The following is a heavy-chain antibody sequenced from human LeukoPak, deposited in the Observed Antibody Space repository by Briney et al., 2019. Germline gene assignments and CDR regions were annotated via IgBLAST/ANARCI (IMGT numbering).Heavy chain of an antibody. Sequence: GESLKISCKGSGYSFTSYWIGWVRQMPGKGLEWMGIIYPADSDTRYSPSFQGQVTISADKSISTAYLQWSSLKASDTAMYYCARVDTGQWEPSGRFDYWGQGTLVTVSS. CDR2: IYPADSDT. CDR3: ARVDTGQWEPSGRFDY. V-gene: IGHV5-51*01. D-gene: IGHD1-26*01. J-gene: IGHJ4*02. CDR1: GYSFTSYW.